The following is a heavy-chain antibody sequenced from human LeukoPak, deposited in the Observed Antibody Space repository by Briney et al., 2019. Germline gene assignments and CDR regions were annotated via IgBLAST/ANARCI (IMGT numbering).Heavy chain of an antibody. CDR2: IKEDGSEE. CDR1: GFTFTNYW. Sequence: GGSLRLSCTVSGFTFTNYWMSWVRGAPGQGLEGVANIKEDGSEENYVDSVKGRFTISRDNVNNSLYLQMINLRAEDTAVYYCAGDARSLWFDPWGQGTLVTVSS. CDR3: AGDARSLWFDP. J-gene: IGHJ5*02. D-gene: IGHD6-6*01. V-gene: IGHV3-7*04.